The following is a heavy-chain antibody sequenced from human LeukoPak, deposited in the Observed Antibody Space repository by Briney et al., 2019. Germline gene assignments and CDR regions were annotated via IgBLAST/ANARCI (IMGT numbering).Heavy chain of an antibody. CDR2: IYPADSDT. J-gene: IGHJ4*02. CDR1: GYIFTNYW. D-gene: IGHD3-10*01. CDR3: ARQSRDGSKTRGYYFDY. Sequence: KTGESLQISCQVSGYIFTNYWIGWVRQLPGKGLESMGIIYPADSDTTYSPSFQGQVTISADKSISTVYLQWSSLKASDTAIYYCARQSRDGSKTRGYYFDYWGQGTLVTVSS. V-gene: IGHV5-51*01.